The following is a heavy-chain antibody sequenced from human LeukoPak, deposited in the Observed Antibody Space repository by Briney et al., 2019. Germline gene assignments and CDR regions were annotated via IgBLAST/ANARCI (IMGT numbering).Heavy chain of an antibody. Sequence: SETLSLTCIVSGGSISGYYWSWIRQPAGKGLEWIGRIYISGSTNYNPSLKSRVIMSVDTSKNQFSLKLSSVTAADTAVYYCAREYYDTSGLDYWGQGTLVIVS. D-gene: IGHD3-22*01. CDR2: IYISGST. CDR1: GGSISGYY. CDR3: AREYYDTSGLDY. V-gene: IGHV4-4*07. J-gene: IGHJ4*02.